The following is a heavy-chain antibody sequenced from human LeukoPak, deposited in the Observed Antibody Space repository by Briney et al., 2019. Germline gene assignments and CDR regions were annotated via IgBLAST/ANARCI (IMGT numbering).Heavy chain of an antibody. Sequence: PGGSLRLSCAASGFTFDEYAMHWVGQAPGKGLEWVSGISYRSGSIVYVDSVKGRFTISRDNAKNSLYLQMNSLRAEDTAVYYCARVRGDLLEDYWGQGTLVTVSS. CDR3: ARVRGDLLEDY. V-gene: IGHV3-9*01. D-gene: IGHD1-26*01. J-gene: IGHJ4*02. CDR2: ISYRSGSI. CDR1: GFTFDEYA.